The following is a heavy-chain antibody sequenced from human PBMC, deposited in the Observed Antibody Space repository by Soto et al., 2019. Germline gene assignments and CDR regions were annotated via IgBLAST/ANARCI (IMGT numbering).Heavy chain of an antibody. CDR1: GGTSNNNA. Sequence: QVQLVQSGAEVKKPGSSVKVSCKASGGTSNNNANSWVRQAPGQGLEWMGGIVPVFGTANYAQKFKGRVRITADESTRTLNMELSSLRSEDTAVYYCATLQGSGTYYDDDYWGQGPLVTVSS. CDR3: ATLQGSGTYYDDDY. D-gene: IGHD3-10*01. J-gene: IGHJ4*02. V-gene: IGHV1-69*01. CDR2: IVPVFGTA.